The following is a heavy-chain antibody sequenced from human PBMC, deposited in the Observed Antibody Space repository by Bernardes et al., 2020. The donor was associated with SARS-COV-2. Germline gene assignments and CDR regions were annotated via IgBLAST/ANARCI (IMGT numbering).Heavy chain of an antibody. D-gene: IGHD5-18*01. CDR3: AKDGYSYEKMYYFDY. Sequence: GGSLRLSCAASGFTFSSYAMSWVRQAPGKGLEWVSAISGSGGSTYYADSVKGRFTISRDNSKNTLYLQMNSLRPEDTAVYYCAKDGYSYEKMYYFDYWGQGTLVTVSS. CDR1: GFTFSSYA. CDR2: ISGSGGST. V-gene: IGHV3-23*01. J-gene: IGHJ4*02.